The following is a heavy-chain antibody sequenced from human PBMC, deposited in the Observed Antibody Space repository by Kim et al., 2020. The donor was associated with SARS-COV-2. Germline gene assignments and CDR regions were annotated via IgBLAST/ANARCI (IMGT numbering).Heavy chain of an antibody. CDR3: ARGRAWIQLWN. V-gene: IGHV4-34*01. J-gene: IGHJ4*02. D-gene: IGHD5-18*01. CDR1: GGSFSGYY. Sequence: SETLSLTCAVYGGSFSGYYWSWIRQPPGKGLEWIGEINHSGSTNYNPSLKSRVTISVDTSKNQFSLKLGSVTAADTAVYYCARGRAWIQLWNWGQGTLVTVSS. CDR2: INHSGST.